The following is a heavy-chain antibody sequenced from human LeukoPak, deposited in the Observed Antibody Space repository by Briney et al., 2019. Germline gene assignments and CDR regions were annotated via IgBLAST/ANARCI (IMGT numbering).Heavy chain of an antibody. V-gene: IGHV4-39*01. CDR1: GGSISNNSDY. Sequence: PSQTLSLTCAVSGGSISNNSDYWGWIRQPPGKGLERIGSIYYSATTFYNPSLKSRVTISVDTSKNQFSLRLSSVTAADTAVYYCARQMVRGVIGLVDYWGQGTLVTVSS. J-gene: IGHJ4*02. CDR2: IYYSATT. CDR3: ARQMVRGVIGLVDY. D-gene: IGHD3-10*01.